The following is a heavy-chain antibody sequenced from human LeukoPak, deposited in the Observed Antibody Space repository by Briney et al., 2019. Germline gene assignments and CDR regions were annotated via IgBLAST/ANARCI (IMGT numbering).Heavy chain of an antibody. Sequence: SETLSLTCAVYGGSLSGYYWSCIPQPPGKGLEWIGEINHSGSTNYNPSLKSRVSISVDTSKNQFSLKLSSVTAADTAVYDCARGIAVAGKRGFDYWGQGTLVTVSS. CDR1: GGSLSGYY. CDR3: ARGIAVAGKRGFDY. J-gene: IGHJ4*02. D-gene: IGHD6-19*01. CDR2: INHSGST. V-gene: IGHV4-34*01.